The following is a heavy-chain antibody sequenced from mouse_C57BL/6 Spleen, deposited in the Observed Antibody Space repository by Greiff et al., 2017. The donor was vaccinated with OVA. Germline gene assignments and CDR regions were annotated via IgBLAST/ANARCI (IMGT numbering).Heavy chain of an antibody. CDR2: INYDGSST. CDR1: GFTFSDYY. J-gene: IGHJ1*03. V-gene: IGHV5-16*01. Sequence: EVHLVESEGGLVQPGSSMKLSCTASGFTFSDYYMAWVRQVPEKGLEWVANINYDGSSTYYLDSLKSRFIISRDNAKNSLYLQMCSLKSEDTATYYCARVGGYYWYFDVWGTGTTVTVSS. CDR3: ARVGGYYWYFDV. D-gene: IGHD1-1*02.